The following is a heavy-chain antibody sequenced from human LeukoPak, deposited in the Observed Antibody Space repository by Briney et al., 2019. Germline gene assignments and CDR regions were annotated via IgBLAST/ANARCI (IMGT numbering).Heavy chain of an antibody. D-gene: IGHD2-15*01. J-gene: IGHJ5*02. CDR3: AGGGLYCSGGSCQSWIDP. CDR2: ISYDGSNK. V-gene: IGHV3-30*03. Sequence: GGSLRLSCAASGFTFSSYGMHWVRQAPGKGLEWVAVISYDGSNKYYADSVKGRFTISRDNSKNTLYLQLNSLRAEDTALYYCAGGGLYCSGGSCQSWIDPWGQGTLVTVSS. CDR1: GFTFSSYG.